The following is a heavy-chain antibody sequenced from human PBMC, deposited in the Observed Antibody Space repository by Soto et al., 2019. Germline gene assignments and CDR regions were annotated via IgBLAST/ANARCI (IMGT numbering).Heavy chain of an antibody. V-gene: IGHV3-30-3*01. J-gene: IGHJ6*02. CDR1: GFTFSSYA. Sequence: GGSLRLSCAASGFTFSSYAMHWVRQAPGKGLEWVAVISYDGSNKYYADSVKGRFTISRDNSKNTLYLQMNSLRAEDTAVYYCASLIDSSGSLGYGMDVWGQGTTVTVSS. D-gene: IGHD6-19*01. CDR2: ISYDGSNK. CDR3: ASLIDSSGSLGYGMDV.